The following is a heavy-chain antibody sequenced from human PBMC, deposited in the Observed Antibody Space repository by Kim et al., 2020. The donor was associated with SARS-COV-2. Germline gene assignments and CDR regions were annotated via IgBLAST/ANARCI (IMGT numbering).Heavy chain of an antibody. CDR1: GFTFTSYD. CDR2: IWSDGSNK. CDR3: ARDFGGDFWSGYLGY. V-gene: IGHV3-33*01. Sequence: GGSLRLSCATSGFTFTSYDMHWVRQAPGKGLAWVAVIWSDGSNKYYADSVKGRFTISRDNSKNTVYLQMNSLRAEDTAMYYCARDFGGDFWSGYLGYWGQGTLVTVSS. D-gene: IGHD3-3*01. J-gene: IGHJ4*02.